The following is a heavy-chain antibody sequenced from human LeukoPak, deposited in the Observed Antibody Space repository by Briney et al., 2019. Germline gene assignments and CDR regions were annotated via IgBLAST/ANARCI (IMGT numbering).Heavy chain of an antibody. D-gene: IGHD1-26*01. Sequence: SETLSLTCTVSGGSISSYYWSWIRQPAGKGLEWIGRIYTSGSTNYNPSLKSRVTISVDKSKNQFSLKLSSVTSADTAVYYCARDGRYGYNWFDPWGQGTLVTVSS. V-gene: IGHV4-4*07. CDR3: ARDGRYGYNWFDP. CDR2: IYTSGST. CDR1: GGSISSYY. J-gene: IGHJ5*02.